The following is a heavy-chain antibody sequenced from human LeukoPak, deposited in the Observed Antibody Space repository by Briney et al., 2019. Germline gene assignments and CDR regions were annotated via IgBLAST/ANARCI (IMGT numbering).Heavy chain of an antibody. V-gene: IGHV3-53*01. Sequence: GGSLRLSCGGSGFTFKSFSMHWVRQAPGKGLEWVSVIYSGGSTYYADSVKGRFTISRDNSKNTLYLQMNSLRAEDTAVYYCARAVTDAFDIWGQGTMVTVSS. CDR2: IYSGGST. D-gene: IGHD2/OR15-2a*01. CDR1: GFTFKSFS. CDR3: ARAVTDAFDI. J-gene: IGHJ3*02.